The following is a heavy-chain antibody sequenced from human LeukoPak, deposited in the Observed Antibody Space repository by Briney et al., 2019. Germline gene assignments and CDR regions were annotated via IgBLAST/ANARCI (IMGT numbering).Heavy chain of an antibody. CDR3: ARDARGVSSSFPNGAFDI. V-gene: IGHV1-46*01. J-gene: IGHJ3*02. CDR1: GYTFTSYY. CDR2: INPSGGST. Sequence: GASVKVSCKASGYTFTSYYMHWVRQAPGQGLEWMGIINPSGGSTSYAQKFQGRVTMTRDMSTSTVYMELSSLRSEDTAVYYCARDARGVSSSFPNGAFDIWGQGTMVTVSS. D-gene: IGHD6-13*01.